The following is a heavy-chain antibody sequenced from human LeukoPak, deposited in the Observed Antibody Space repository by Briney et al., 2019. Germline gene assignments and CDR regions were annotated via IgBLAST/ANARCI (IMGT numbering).Heavy chain of an antibody. CDR3: ARTRPGIAVAGTRYFDY. CDR1: GYTFTGYY. J-gene: IGHJ4*02. Sequence: ASVKVSCKASGYTFTGYYLHWVRQAPGQGLEWMGWINPNGGGTNYAQKFQGRVTMTRDTSISTAYMELSRLRSDDTAVYYCARTRPGIAVAGTRYFDYWGQGTLVTVSS. V-gene: IGHV1-2*02. D-gene: IGHD6-19*01. CDR2: INPNGGGT.